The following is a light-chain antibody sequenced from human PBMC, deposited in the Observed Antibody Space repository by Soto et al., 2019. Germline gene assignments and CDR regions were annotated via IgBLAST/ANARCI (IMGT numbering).Light chain of an antibody. CDR2: DAS. V-gene: IGKV1-5*01. CDR3: QKYNTYSWK. CDR1: QSVSSW. J-gene: IGKJ1*01. Sequence: IQMTQSPSTLSASVGDRFTITCRASQSVSSWLAWYQQKPGKAPKLLIFDASSLESGVPSRFGGSGSGTVFALTISSLQPDDFATYYCQKYNTYSWKFGPGTKVDIK.